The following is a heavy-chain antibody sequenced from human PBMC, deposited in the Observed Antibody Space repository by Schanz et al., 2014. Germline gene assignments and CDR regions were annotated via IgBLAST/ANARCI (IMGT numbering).Heavy chain of an antibody. D-gene: IGHD3-16*01. J-gene: IGHJ4*02. CDR2: IRYDGSKK. CDR1: GFTFSSYG. V-gene: IGHV3-30*02. Sequence: QVQLVESGGGVAQPGGSLRLSCEASGFTFSSYGMHWVRQAPGKGLEWVTFIRYDGSKKYYADSVKGRFTISRDNPKNTLSLQMNSLRVEDTAVYYCARDLAFGGVYDRHSDSWGQGTLVTVSS. CDR3: ARDLAFGGVYDRHSDS.